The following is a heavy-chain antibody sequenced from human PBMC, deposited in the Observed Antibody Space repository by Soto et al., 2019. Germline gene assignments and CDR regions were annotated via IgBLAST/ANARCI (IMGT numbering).Heavy chain of an antibody. D-gene: IGHD1-1*01. CDR3: ASLWNDVAFDY. CDR1: GGSISSGGYS. V-gene: IGHV4-30-2*01. J-gene: IGHJ4*02. Sequence: KTSETLSLTCAVSGGSISSGGYSWSWIRQPPGKGLEWIGYIYHSGSTYYNPSLKSRVTISVDRSKNQFSLKLSSVTAADTAVYYCASLWNDVAFDYWGQGTLVTVSS. CDR2: IYHSGST.